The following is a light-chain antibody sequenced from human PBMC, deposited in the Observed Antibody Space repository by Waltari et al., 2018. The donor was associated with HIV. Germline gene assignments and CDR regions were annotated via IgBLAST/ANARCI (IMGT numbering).Light chain of an antibody. CDR3: SSYTSSSTRV. CDR2: DVS. J-gene: IGLJ2*01. Sequence: QSAPTQPASVSGSPGQSITISCTGTSSDVGGYNYVSWYHQHPGKAPKLRIYDVSNRPSGVSNRFSGSKSGNTASLTISGLQAEDEADYYCSSYTSSSTRVFGGGTKLTVL. V-gene: IGLV2-14*03. CDR1: SSDVGGYNY.